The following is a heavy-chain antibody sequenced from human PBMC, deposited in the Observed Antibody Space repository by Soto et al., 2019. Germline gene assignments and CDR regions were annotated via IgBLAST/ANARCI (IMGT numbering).Heavy chain of an antibody. CDR2: YYYSGST. D-gene: IGHD3-10*01. Sequence: PSETLSLTCPVSGGSITSGGYYWSWIRQHPGKGLEWIGYYYYSGSTYYNPSLKSRVTISVDTSKNQFSLKLSSVTAADTAVYYCAREGLRFGELLYPVFYPWGQGTLVTVSS. V-gene: IGHV4-31*03. CDR1: GGSITSGGYY. CDR3: AREGLRFGELLYPVFYP. J-gene: IGHJ5*02.